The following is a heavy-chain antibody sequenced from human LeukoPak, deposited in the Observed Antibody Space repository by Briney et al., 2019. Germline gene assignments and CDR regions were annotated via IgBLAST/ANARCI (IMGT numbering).Heavy chain of an antibody. V-gene: IGHV5-51*01. CDR2: IYPGDSDT. D-gene: IGHD6-19*01. Sequence: GESLQISCKGSGYRFTSYWIGWVRPMTGKGLEWMGNIYPGDSDTRYSPSFQSQVTISADKSISTAYLQWSSLKASDTAMYYCARSRGWYGTYYYYMDVWGKGTTVTVSS. CDR3: ARSRGWYGTYYYYMDV. J-gene: IGHJ6*03. CDR1: GYRFTSYW.